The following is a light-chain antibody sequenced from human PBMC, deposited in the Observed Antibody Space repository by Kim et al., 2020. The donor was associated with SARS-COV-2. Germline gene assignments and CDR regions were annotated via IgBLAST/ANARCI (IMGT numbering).Light chain of an antibody. Sequence: QSVVTQPSSVSGAPGQRVTISCTGTSSNIGEDYDVHWYQHLPGRAPKLLIYGNNNRPSGVPDRFSGSKSGTSVSLAITGLQAEDEGDYYCQSYDSTLSGLWLFGGRTTLTVL. V-gene: IGLV1-40*02. CDR2: GNN. CDR1: SSNIGEDYD. CDR3: QSYDSTLSGLWL. J-gene: IGLJ3*02.